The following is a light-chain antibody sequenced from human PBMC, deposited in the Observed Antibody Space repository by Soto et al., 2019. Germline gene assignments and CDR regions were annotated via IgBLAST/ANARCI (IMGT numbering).Light chain of an antibody. CDR3: LQHNDYPPT. J-gene: IGKJ1*01. CDR2: AAS. V-gene: IGKV1-17*01. Sequence: DIQMTQSPSSLSASVGDRVTITCRASQDIRNDLGWYQQKTGKAPKRLIYAASSLRSGVPSRFSGSGSGTEFTLTISSLQPEDYATYYCLQHNDYPPTFVQGTKVEI. CDR1: QDIRND.